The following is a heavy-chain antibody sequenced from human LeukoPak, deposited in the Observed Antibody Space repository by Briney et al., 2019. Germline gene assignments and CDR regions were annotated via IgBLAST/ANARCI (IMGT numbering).Heavy chain of an antibody. CDR2: IIPIFGTA. CDR1: GGTFSSYA. J-gene: IGHJ5*02. Sequence: SVKVSCKASGGTFSSYAISWVRQAPGQGLEWMGGIIPIFGTANYAQKFQGRVTITADESTSTAYMELSSLRSEDTAVYYCARGLVDTAMPRGHWFDPWGQGTLVTVSS. CDR3: ARGLVDTAMPRGHWFDP. V-gene: IGHV1-69*13. D-gene: IGHD5-18*01.